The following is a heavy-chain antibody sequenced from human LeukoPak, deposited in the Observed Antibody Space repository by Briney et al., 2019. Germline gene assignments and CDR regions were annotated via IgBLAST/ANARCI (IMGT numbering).Heavy chain of an antibody. CDR1: GGSISSYY. CDR2: ISASGST. V-gene: IGHV4-4*07. Sequence: PSETLSLTCTVSGGSISSYYWSWIRQPAGKGLEWIGRISASGSTNYAPSLRSRVTMSVDTSTKQFSLKLTSVTAADTAVYCCETDISWFDRWGRGTLVTVSS. CDR3: ETDISWFDR. J-gene: IGHJ5*02.